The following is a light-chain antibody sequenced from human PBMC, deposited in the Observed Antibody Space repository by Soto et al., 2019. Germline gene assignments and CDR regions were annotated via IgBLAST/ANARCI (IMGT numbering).Light chain of an antibody. J-gene: IGKJ1*01. CDR2: GAS. Sequence: IALTQSPGTLSLSPGERPSLSCRARQSVANNFLGCHQQKRDDTPRLLIYGASNRTTGIPDRFSGRGSGTDSPLTISRLEADDFAVYYCQQYGSPGTFGQGTKVDI. CDR1: QSVANNF. V-gene: IGKV3-20*01. CDR3: QQYGSPGT.